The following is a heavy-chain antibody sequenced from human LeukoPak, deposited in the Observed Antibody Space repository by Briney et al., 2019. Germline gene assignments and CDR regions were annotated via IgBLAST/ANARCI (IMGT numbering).Heavy chain of an antibody. Sequence: PGGSLRLSCAASGFTFTSYWMHWVRQGPGRGLEWVSRTNSDGSTTTYADSVKGRFTISRDNTKNTLYLQMNSLRAEDTAVYYCARQLLWFGELFDYWGQGTLVTVSS. J-gene: IGHJ4*02. CDR1: GFTFTSYW. D-gene: IGHD3-10*01. CDR2: TNSDGSTT. V-gene: IGHV3-74*03. CDR3: ARQLLWFGELFDY.